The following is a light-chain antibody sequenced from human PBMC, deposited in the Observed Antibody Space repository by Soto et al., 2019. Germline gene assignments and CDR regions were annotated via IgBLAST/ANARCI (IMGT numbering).Light chain of an antibody. CDR3: DQYGSSPRT. Sequence: RVTITCRASQTIRSWLAWYQQKPGKATKLLIYNASTLKSGVPSRFSGSGSGTEFTLTISSLEPEDFAVYYCDQYGSSPRTFGQGTKV. J-gene: IGKJ1*01. CDR2: NAS. V-gene: IGKV1-5*03. CDR1: QTIRSW.